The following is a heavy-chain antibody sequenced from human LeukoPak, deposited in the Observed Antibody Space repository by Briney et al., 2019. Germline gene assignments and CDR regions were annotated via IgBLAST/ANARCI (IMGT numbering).Heavy chain of an antibody. D-gene: IGHD7-27*01. V-gene: IGHV1-2*02. CDR1: GYTFTAYY. J-gene: IGHJ2*01. CDR3: AIQPWGSGNNWYFDL. CDR2: ISPNSGGT. Sequence: ASVKLSCKASGYTFTAYYIHWVRQAPGQGLEWMGWISPNSGGTDYAQKFQGRVTMTGDTSISTAYVELSSLTSDDTAVYYCAIQPWGSGNNWYFDLWGRGTLVTVSS.